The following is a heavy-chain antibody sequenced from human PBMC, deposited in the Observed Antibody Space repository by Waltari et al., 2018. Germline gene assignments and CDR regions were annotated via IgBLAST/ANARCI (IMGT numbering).Heavy chain of an antibody. J-gene: IGHJ4*02. CDR1: GGTFSSYT. CDR3: ARGAVAGTVDY. Sequence: QVQLVQSGAEVKKPGSSVKVSCKASGGTFSSYTISWVRQAPGQGLEWMGRIIPSLGIANYAQKFQGRVTITADKSTSKAYMVLSSLRSEDTAVYYGARGAVAGTVDYWGQGTLVTVSS. V-gene: IGHV1-69*02. D-gene: IGHD6-19*01. CDR2: IIPSLGIA.